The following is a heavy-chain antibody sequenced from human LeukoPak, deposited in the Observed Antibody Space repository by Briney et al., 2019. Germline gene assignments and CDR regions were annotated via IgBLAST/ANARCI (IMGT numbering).Heavy chain of an antibody. D-gene: IGHD6-13*01. J-gene: IGHJ3*02. V-gene: IGHV1-2*02. CDR2: INPNSGGT. CDR3: ARAKYGAAYDDAFDI. Sequence: ASVKVSCKASGYTFTGYYMHWVRQAPGQGLEWMGWINPNSGGTNYAQKFQGRVTMTRDTSISTAYMELSRLRSDDTAVYYCARAKYGAAYDDAFDIWGQGTMVTVSS. CDR1: GYTFTGYY.